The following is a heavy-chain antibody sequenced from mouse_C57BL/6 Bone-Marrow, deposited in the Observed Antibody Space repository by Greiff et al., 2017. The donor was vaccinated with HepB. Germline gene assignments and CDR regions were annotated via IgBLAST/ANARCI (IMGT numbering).Heavy chain of an antibody. Sequence: LVESGAELARPGASVKLSCKASGYTFTSYGISWVKQRTGQGLEWIGELYPRSGNTYYNEKFKGKATLTADKSSSTTYMELRSLTSEDSAVYFCARDPPDYYGSSPFAYWGQGTLGTVSA. CDR3: ARDPPDYYGSSPFAY. CDR2: LYPRSGNT. CDR1: GYTFTSYG. J-gene: IGHJ3*01. V-gene: IGHV1-81*01. D-gene: IGHD1-1*01.